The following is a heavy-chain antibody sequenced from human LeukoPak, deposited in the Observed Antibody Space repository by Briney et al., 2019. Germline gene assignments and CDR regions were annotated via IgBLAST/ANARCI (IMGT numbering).Heavy chain of an antibody. Sequence: GGSLRLSCAASGFTFSIYGMHWVRQAPGKGLEWVAVISYDGNNKNYADSVKGRFTISRDNPKNTLYLQMNGLRAEDTAVYYCAKDRLLWFGELNYWGQGILVTVSS. CDR3: AKDRLLWFGELNY. J-gene: IGHJ4*02. CDR2: ISYDGNNK. V-gene: IGHV3-30*18. D-gene: IGHD3-10*01. CDR1: GFTFSIYG.